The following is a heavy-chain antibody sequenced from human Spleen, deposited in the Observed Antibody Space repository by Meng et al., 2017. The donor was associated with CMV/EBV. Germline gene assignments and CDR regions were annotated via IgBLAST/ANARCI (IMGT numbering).Heavy chain of an antibody. J-gene: IGHJ4*02. CDR3: ARHRTGTYPTNYFDY. Sequence: SQTLSLTCEVYGGPFRNYYWSWIRQPPGKGLEWIGEINDSGRTSYNPSLKSRVIMSVDTSKNQFSLRLSSVTAADTAVFYCARHRTGTYPTNYFDYWGQGTLVTVSS. CDR1: GGPFRNYY. D-gene: IGHD1-14*01. V-gene: IGHV4-34*01. CDR2: INDSGRT.